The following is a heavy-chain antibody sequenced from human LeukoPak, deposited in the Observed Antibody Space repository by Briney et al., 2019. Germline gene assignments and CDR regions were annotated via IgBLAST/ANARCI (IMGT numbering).Heavy chain of an antibody. J-gene: IGHJ3*02. CDR2: IKQDGSEK. Sequence: GGSLRLSCAASGFTFSSYWMSWVRQAPGKGLEWVANIKQDGSEKYYVDSVKGRFTISRDNAKNSLYLQMNSLRAEDTAVYYCARDSPFLIVVVTGAFDIWGQGTMVTVSS. CDR3: ARDSPFLIVVVTGAFDI. V-gene: IGHV3-7*01. CDR1: GFTFSSYW. D-gene: IGHD2-21*02.